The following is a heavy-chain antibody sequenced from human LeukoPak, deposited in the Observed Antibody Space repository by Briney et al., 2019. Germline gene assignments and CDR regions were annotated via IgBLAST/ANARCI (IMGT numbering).Heavy chain of an antibody. V-gene: IGHV3-48*01. CDR3: ASETYYYDSSGYYYGHRAFDI. CDR2: ISSSSSTI. D-gene: IGHD3-22*01. CDR1: GFTFSSYS. Sequence: GGSLRLSCAASGFTFSSYSMNWVPQAPGKGLEWVSYISSSSSTIYCADSVKGRFTISRDNAKNSLYLQMNSLRAEDTAVYYCASETYYYDSSGYYYGHRAFDIWGQGTMVTVSS. J-gene: IGHJ3*02.